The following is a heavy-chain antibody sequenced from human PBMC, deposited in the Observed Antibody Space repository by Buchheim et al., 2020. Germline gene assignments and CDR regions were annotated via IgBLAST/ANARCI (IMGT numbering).Heavy chain of an antibody. CDR3: AKGPDLGSSGWYVLYYFDY. D-gene: IGHD6-19*01. Sequence: EVQLLESGGGLVQPGGSLRLSCAASGFTFSSYAMSWVRQAPGKGLEWVSAISGSGGSTYYADSVKGRFTISRDNSKNTLYLQMNSLRAEDTAVYYCAKGPDLGSSGWYVLYYFDYWGQGTL. J-gene: IGHJ4*02. CDR1: GFTFSSYA. V-gene: IGHV3-23*01. CDR2: ISGSGGST.